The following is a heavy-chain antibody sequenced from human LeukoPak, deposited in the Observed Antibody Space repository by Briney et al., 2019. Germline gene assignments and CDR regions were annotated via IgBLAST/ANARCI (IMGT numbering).Heavy chain of an antibody. V-gene: IGHV4-39*07. Sequence: SETLSLTCTVSGDSISNSIYYWGLIRQPPVKGLEWIGSIDYSGSTYYNPSLKSRATISIDTSTNQFSLKLSSLTAADTAVYYCAREYTLYRSGWFLDYWGQGTVVTVSS. CDR2: IDYSGST. CDR3: AREYTLYRSGWFLDY. J-gene: IGHJ4*02. D-gene: IGHD6-19*01. CDR1: GDSISNSIYY.